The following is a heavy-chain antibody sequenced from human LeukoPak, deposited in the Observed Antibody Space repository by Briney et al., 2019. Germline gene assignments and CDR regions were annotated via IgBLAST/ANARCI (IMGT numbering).Heavy chain of an antibody. CDR3: ATGTPLGELSSYYFDY. CDR2: FDPEDGET. J-gene: IGHJ4*02. CDR1: GYTLTELS. V-gene: IGHV1-24*01. D-gene: IGHD3-16*02. Sequence: ASVKVSCKVSGYTLTELSMHWVRQAPGKGLEWMGGFDPEDGETIYAQKFQGRVTMTEDTSTDTAYMERSSLRSEDTAVYYCATGTPLGELSSYYFDYWGQGTLVTVSS.